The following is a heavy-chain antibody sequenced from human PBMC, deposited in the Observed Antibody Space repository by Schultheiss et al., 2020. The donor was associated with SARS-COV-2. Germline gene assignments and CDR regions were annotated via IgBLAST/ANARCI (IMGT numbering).Heavy chain of an antibody. J-gene: IGHJ6*02. V-gene: IGHV4-59*01. D-gene: IGHD3-10*01. CDR1: GGSISSYY. CDR3: ARDPGARGHYYYYYGMDV. CDR2: IYYSGST. Sequence: SETLSLTCTVSGGSISSYYWSWIRQPPGKGLEWIGYIYYSGSTNYNPSLKSRVTISVDTSKNQFSLKLSSVTAADTAVYYCARDPGARGHYYYYYGMDVWGQGTTDTVSS.